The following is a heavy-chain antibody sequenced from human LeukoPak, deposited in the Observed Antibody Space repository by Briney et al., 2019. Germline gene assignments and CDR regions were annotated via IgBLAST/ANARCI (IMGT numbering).Heavy chain of an antibody. CDR3: ARAWADIDGMDV. CDR1: GFTFSSYS. Sequence: GGSLRLSCAASGFTFSSYSMNWVRQAPGKGLEWVSSISSSSSYIYYADSVKGRFTISRDNAKNSLYLQMNSLRAEDTAVYYGARAWADIDGMDVWGQGTTVTVS. D-gene: IGHD2-15*01. V-gene: IGHV3-21*01. CDR2: ISSSSSYI. J-gene: IGHJ6*02.